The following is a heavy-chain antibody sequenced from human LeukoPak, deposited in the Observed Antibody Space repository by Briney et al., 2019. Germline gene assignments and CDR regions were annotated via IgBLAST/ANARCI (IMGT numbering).Heavy chain of an antibody. CDR1: GGTFSSYA. CDR3: ASRTIFPPVAAFDI. J-gene: IGHJ3*02. CDR2: IIPIFGTA. V-gene: IGHV1-69*05. Sequence: SVKLSCKASGGTFSSYAISWVRQAPGQGLEWMGRIIPIFGTANYAQKFQGRVTITTDESTSTAYMELSSLRSEDTAVYYCASRTIFPPVAAFDIWGQGTMVTVSS. D-gene: IGHD3-9*01.